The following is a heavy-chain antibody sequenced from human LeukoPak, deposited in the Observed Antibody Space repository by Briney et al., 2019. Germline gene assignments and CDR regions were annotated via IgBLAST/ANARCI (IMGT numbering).Heavy chain of an antibody. CDR2: INSDGSST. V-gene: IGHV3-74*01. CDR1: GFTFSSSW. CDR3: AKDMQRQEGMDV. Sequence: GGSLRLSCAASGFTFSSSWMHWVRQAPEKGLVWVSRINSDGSSTSYADSVKGRFTISRDNAKNTLFLQMNSLRAEDTAVYYCAKDMQRQEGMDVWGQGTTVTVSS. D-gene: IGHD2-2*01. J-gene: IGHJ6*02.